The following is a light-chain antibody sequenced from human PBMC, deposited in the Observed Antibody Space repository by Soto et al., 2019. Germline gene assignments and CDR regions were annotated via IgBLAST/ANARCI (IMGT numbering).Light chain of an antibody. Sequence: QSALTQPASVSGSPGQSITISCTGTNRDVGRYDLVSWYQQHSGKAPKLMIYEDNRRPSGISNRFSGSKSDNTASLTISGLQAEDEADYYCCSYVGNITWVFGGGTKVTVL. V-gene: IGLV2-23*01. J-gene: IGLJ2*01. CDR1: NRDVGRYDL. CDR2: EDN. CDR3: CSYVGNITWV.